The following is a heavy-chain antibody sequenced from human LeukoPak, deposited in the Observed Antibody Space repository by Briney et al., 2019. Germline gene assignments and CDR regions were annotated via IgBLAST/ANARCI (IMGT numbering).Heavy chain of an antibody. CDR2: ISGSGGRT. CDR1: GFTFSSSA. J-gene: IGHJ4*02. V-gene: IGHV3-23*01. D-gene: IGHD3-22*01. CDR3: AKDPYDSSGYYHDY. Sequence: PGGSLRLSCAASGFTFSSSAINWVRQAPGKGLEWVSAISGSGGRTEYADAVKGRFTISRDNSKNTLYLQMNNLRDEDTAVYYCAKDPYDSSGYYHDYWGQGTLVTVSS.